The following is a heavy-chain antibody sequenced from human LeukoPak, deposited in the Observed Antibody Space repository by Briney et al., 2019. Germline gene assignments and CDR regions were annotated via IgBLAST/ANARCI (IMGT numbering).Heavy chain of an antibody. J-gene: IGHJ4*02. D-gene: IGHD3-10*01. CDR3: ATGYYGSGSYYNDY. V-gene: IGHV3-21*01. CDR2: ISSSSSYI. CDR1: GFTFSSYS. Sequence: GGSLRLSCAASGFTFSSYSMNWVRQAPGKGLEWVSSISSSSSYIYYADSVKGRFTISRDNAKNSLYLQMNSLRAEDTAVYYCATGYYGSGSYYNDYWGQGTLVTVSS.